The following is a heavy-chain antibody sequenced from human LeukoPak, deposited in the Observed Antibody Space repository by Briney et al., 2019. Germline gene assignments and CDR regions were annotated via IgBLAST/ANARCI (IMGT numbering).Heavy chain of an antibody. Sequence: GGSLRLSCVASGFIFSSYSMNWVRQAPGKGLEWVSSISSSSYIYYADSVKGRFTISRDNSKNTLYLQMNSLRAEDTAVYYCAKDIRRGYNYGYDQFAYWGQGTLVTISS. V-gene: IGHV3-21*01. D-gene: IGHD5-18*01. J-gene: IGHJ4*02. CDR1: GFIFSSYS. CDR3: AKDIRRGYNYGYDQFAY. CDR2: ISSSSYI.